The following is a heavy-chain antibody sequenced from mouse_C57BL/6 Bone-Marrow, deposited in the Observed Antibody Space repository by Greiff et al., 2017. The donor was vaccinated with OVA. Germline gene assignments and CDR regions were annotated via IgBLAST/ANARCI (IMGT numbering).Heavy chain of an antibody. CDR3: ARARTWFAY. CDR1: GYAFSSSW. J-gene: IGHJ3*01. Sequence: VQLQQSGPELVKPGASVKISCKASGYAFSSSWMNWVKQRPGKGLEWIGRIYPGDGDTNYNGKFKGKATLTADKSSSTAYMQLSCLTSEDSAVYFCARARTWFAYWGQGTLVTVSA. V-gene: IGHV1-82*01. CDR2: IYPGDGDT.